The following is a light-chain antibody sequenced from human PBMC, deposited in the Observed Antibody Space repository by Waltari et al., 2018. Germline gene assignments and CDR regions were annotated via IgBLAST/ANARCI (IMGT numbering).Light chain of an antibody. CDR2: EVT. CDR1: SSDVGSYNR. J-gene: IGLJ3*02. CDR3: NSFTSGNTWV. Sequence: QSALTQPPSVSGSPGQSVTISCTGASSDVGSYNRVSWYQQPPGTVPKLLISEVTNRPSGVPDRFAGSKSGNTASRTISGLQAEDEGDYYCNSFTSGNTWVFGGGTKLTVL. V-gene: IGLV2-18*02.